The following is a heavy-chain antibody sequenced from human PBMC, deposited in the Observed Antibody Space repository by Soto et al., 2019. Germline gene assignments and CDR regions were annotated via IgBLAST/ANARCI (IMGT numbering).Heavy chain of an antibody. CDR3: ARGSGIVALPGELEDVNDDC. V-gene: IGHV4-34*01. D-gene: IGHD1-1*01. CDR1: GQSFSGHS. J-gene: IGHJ4*02. Sequence: QVQLQQWGAGLVKPSETLPLSCAVYGQSFSGHSWAWIRQPPGKGLEWIGEINESGSTYYNPSLKSRVTISTDTSKNQFSLKMSSVSAADTAAYFCARGSGIVALPGELEDVNDDCWGQGTLVNVSS. CDR2: INESGST.